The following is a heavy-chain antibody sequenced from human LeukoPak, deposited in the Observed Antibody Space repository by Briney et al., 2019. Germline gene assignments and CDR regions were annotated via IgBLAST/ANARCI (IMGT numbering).Heavy chain of an antibody. J-gene: IGHJ4*02. CDR2: IYYSGST. CDR1: GGSISSYY. Sequence: SETLSLTCTVSGGSISSYYWSWIRQPPGKGLEWIGYIYYSGSTNSNPSLKSRVTISVDTSKNQFSLNLSSVTAADTAVYYCARHAYTYAQSLLRLDYWGQGTLVTVSS. D-gene: IGHD5-18*01. V-gene: IGHV4-59*08. CDR3: ARHAYTYAQSLLRLDY.